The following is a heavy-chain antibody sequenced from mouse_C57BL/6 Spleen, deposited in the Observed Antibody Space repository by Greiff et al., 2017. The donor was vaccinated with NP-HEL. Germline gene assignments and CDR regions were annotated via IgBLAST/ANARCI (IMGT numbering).Heavy chain of an antibody. CDR3: ARIITTVVPYAMDY. CDR2: IYPRSGNT. V-gene: IGHV1-81*01. J-gene: IGHJ4*01. Sequence: QVQLQQSGAELARPGASVKLSCKASGYTFTSYGISWVKQRTGQGLEWIGEIYPRSGNTYYNEKFKGKATLTADKSSSTAYMELRSLTSEDSAVYFCARIITTVVPYAMDYWGQGTSVTVSS. CDR1: GYTFTSYG. D-gene: IGHD1-1*01.